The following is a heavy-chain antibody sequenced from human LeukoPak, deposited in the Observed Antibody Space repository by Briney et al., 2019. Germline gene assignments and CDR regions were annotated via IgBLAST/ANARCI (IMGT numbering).Heavy chain of an antibody. CDR1: GYTFTSYY. V-gene: IGHV1-46*01. CDR2: INPSGGST. CDR3: ARDLYSGSYYLPL. D-gene: IGHD1-26*01. J-gene: IGHJ4*02. Sequence: ASVKVSCKASGYTFTSYYMHWVRQAPGQGLEWMGIINPSGGSTSYAQKFQGRVTMTRDMSTSTVYMELSSLRSEGTAVYYCARDLYSGSYYLPLWGQGTLVTVSS.